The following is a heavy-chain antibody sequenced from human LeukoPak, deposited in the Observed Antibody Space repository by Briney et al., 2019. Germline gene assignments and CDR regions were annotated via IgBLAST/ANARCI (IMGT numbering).Heavy chain of an antibody. Sequence: ASVKVSCKASGYTFTSYDINWVRQATGQGLEWMGWMNPNSGNTGYAQKFQGRVTITRNTSISTAYMELSSLRSEDTAVYYCARAKERYSGSSDSFDIWGQGTMVTVSS. CDR1: GYTFTSYD. D-gene: IGHD6-6*01. CDR2: MNPNSGNT. CDR3: ARAKERYSGSSDSFDI. V-gene: IGHV1-8*03. J-gene: IGHJ3*02.